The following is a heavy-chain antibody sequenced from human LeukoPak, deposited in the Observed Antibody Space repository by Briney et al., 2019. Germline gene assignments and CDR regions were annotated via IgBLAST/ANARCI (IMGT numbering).Heavy chain of an antibody. CDR1: GFTFSSYG. V-gene: IGHV3-33*06. CDR3: AKGRGIAARPGIAGS. CDR2: IWYDGSNK. D-gene: IGHD6-6*01. Sequence: GGSLRLSCAASGFTFSSYGMHWVRQAPGKGLEWVAVIWYDGSNKYYADSVKGRFTISRDNSKNTLDLQMNSLRAEDTAVYYCAKGRGIAARPGIAGSWGQGTLVTVSS. J-gene: IGHJ4*02.